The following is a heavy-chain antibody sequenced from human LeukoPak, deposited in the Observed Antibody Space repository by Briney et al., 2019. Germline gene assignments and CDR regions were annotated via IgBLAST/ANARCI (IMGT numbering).Heavy chain of an antibody. CDR3: ARGGDSGYDHNWFDP. CDR1: GFTFSTYA. CDR2: INTNGDDT. D-gene: IGHD5-12*01. J-gene: IGHJ5*02. Sequence: GGSLRLSCSASGFTFSTYAMHWVRQAPGKGLEHVSTINTNGDDTYYADSVKGRFTISRDNSKNTLYLQMNSLRAEDTAVYYCARGGDSGYDHNWFDPWGQGTLVTVSS. V-gene: IGHV3-64*04.